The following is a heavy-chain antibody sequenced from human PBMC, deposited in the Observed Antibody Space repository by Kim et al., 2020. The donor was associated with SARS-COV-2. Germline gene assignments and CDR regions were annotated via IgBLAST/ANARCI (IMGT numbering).Heavy chain of an antibody. J-gene: IGHJ6*02. CDR3: AREYGNDYDFWSGYRLGYYYYGMDV. CDR2: IYYSGST. D-gene: IGHD3-3*01. CDR1: GGSISSSSYY. V-gene: IGHV4-39*02. Sequence: SETLSLTCTVSGGSISSSSYYWGWIRQPPGKGLEWIGSIYYSGSTYYNPSLKSRVTISVDTSKNQFSLKLSSVTAADTAVYYCAREYGNDYDFWSGYRLGYYYYGMDVWGQGTTVTVSS.